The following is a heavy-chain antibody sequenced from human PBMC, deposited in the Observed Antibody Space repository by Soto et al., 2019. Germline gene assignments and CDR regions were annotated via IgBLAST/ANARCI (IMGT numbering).Heavy chain of an antibody. CDR3: AHRSSISLFDY. J-gene: IGHJ4*02. D-gene: IGHD3-3*02. V-gene: IGHV2-5*02. Sequence: QITLMESGPPLIQPTQTLTLTCAFSGFSLSTTGVGVGWIRQPPGKALEWLVVIYWDDNKRYSPSLKTRLTITNDTSKNQVVLTMANMDPVDTATYYCAHRSSISLFDYWGQGALVTVSS. CDR1: GFSLSTTGVG. CDR2: IYWDDNK.